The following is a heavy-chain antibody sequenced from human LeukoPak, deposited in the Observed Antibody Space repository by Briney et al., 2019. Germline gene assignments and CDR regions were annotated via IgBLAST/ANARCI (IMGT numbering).Heavy chain of an antibody. J-gene: IGHJ6*02. V-gene: IGHV4-31*03. CDR2: IYYSGST. D-gene: IGHD3-10*01. CDR1: GGSISSGGYY. Sequence: SQTLSLTCTVSGGSISSGGYYWSWIRQHPGKGLEWIGYIYYSGSTYYNPSLKSRVTISVDTSKNQFSLKLSSVTAADTAVYYCARIRLIMVRGVITPYYYGMDVWGQGTTVTVSS. CDR3: ARIRLIMVRGVITPYYYGMDV.